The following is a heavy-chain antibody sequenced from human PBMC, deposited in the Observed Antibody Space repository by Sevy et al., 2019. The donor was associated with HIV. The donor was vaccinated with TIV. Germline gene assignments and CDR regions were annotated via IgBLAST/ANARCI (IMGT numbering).Heavy chain of an antibody. CDR3: ATVGRQYYYDSSGYPISGNCFDL. J-gene: IGHJ5*02. D-gene: IGHD3-22*01. CDR1: GFTFSSYW. V-gene: IGHV3-7*03. Sequence: GGSLRLSCAASGFTFSSYWMSWVRQAPGKGLEWVANIKQDGSEKYYVDSVKGRFTISRDNAKNSLYLQMNSLSAEDRDVYYLATVGRQYYYDSSGYPISGNCFDLWGQGTLVTVSS. CDR2: IKQDGSEK.